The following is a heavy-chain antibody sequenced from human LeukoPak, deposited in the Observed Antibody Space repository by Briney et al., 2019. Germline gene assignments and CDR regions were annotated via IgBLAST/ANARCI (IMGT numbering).Heavy chain of an antibody. CDR3: ANVQQLVPENY. CDR1: GFTFSSYA. D-gene: IGHD6-13*01. CDR2: ISGSGGST. Sequence: PGGSLRLPCAASGFTFSSYAMSWFRQAPGKGLEWVSAISGSGGSTYYADSVKGRFTISRDNSKNTLYLQMNSLRAEDTAVYYCANVQQLVPENYWGQGTLVTVSS. J-gene: IGHJ4*02. V-gene: IGHV3-23*01.